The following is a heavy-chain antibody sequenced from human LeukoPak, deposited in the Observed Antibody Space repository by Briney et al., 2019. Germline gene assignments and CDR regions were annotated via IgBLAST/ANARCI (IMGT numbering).Heavy chain of an antibody. Sequence: PSETLSLTCTVSGGSIHTSTYWGWIRQPPGKGLEFIGSMFYSGSTFYNPSLKSRVTISVDTSKNQFSLNLSSVTAADTAVYYCARLPQGYCSGGSCDYWGQGTLVTVSS. D-gene: IGHD2-15*01. J-gene: IGHJ4*02. CDR3: ARLPQGYCSGGSCDY. CDR2: MFYSGST. V-gene: IGHV4-39*01. CDR1: GGSIHTSTY.